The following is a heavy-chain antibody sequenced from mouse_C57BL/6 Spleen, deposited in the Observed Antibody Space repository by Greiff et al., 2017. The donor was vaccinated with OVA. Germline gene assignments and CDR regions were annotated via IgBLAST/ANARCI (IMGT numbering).Heavy chain of an antibody. J-gene: IGHJ1*03. CDR3: ARDKGNYGYFDV. V-gene: IGHV5-4*01. CDR1: GFTFSSYA. CDR2: ISDGGSYT. Sequence: EVKLMESGGGLVKPGGSLKLSCAASGFTFSSYAMSWVRQTPEKRLEWVATISDGGSYTYYPDNVKGRFTISRDNAKNNLYLQMSHLKSEDTAMYYCARDKGNYGYFDVWGTGTTVTVSS.